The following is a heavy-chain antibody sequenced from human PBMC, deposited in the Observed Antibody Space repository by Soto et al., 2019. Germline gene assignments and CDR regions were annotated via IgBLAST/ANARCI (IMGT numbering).Heavy chain of an antibody. D-gene: IGHD2-15*01. CDR3: AREEGYCRGGSCFRSEFYL. Sequence: EVQLVESGGGLVKPGGSLRMSCAASGFASRAFSINWVRQAQGKGLQWVSSTFNYSPNPDYADSVKGRFTLSRDNAENSVYLQMDILRVEDTAVYYCAREEGYCRGGSCFRSEFYLWGQGTGVTVSS. V-gene: IGHV3-21*01. J-gene: IGHJ3*01. CDR2: TFNYSPNP. CDR1: GFASRAFS.